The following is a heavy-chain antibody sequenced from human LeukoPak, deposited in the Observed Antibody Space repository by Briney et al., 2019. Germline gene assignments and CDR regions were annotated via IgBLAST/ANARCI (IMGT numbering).Heavy chain of an antibody. D-gene: IGHD3-10*01. CDR1: GGSVSSGSFY. V-gene: IGHV4-61*01. CDR3: ARQDYYGSGNSDY. CDR2: IYYSGST. Sequence: SETLSLTCTVSGGSVSSGSFYWSWIRQPPGKGLEWIGYIYYSGSTNYNPSLKSRVTISVDTSKNQSSLKLSPVTAADTAVYYCARQDYYGSGNSDYWGQGTLVTVSS. J-gene: IGHJ4*02.